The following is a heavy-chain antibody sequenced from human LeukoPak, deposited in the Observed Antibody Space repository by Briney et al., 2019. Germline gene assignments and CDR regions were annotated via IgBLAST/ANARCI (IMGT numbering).Heavy chain of an antibody. V-gene: IGHV1-18*01. J-gene: IGHJ5*02. CDR1: GYTFTSYG. Sequence: GASVKVSCKASGYTFTSYGISWVRQAPGQGLEWMGWISAYNGNTNYAQKLQGRVTMTTDTSTSTAYMELRSLRSDDTAVYYCARDPSPIYCSGGSCFGWFDPWGQGTLVTVSS. D-gene: IGHD2-15*01. CDR3: ARDPSPIYCSGGSCFGWFDP. CDR2: ISAYNGNT.